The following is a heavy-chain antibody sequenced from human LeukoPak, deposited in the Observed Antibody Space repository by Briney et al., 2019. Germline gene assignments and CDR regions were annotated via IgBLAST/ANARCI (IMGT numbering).Heavy chain of an antibody. V-gene: IGHV3-43D*03. Sequence: GGSLRLSCAASGFTFDDYAMHWVRQAPGKGLEWVSLISWDGGSTYYADSVKGRFTISRDNSKNSLYLQMNSLRAEDTALYYCAKDIYPSPRITLPEDAFDIWSQGTMVTVSS. CDR1: GFTFDDYA. J-gene: IGHJ3*02. CDR3: AKDIYPSPRITLPEDAFDI. CDR2: ISWDGGST. D-gene: IGHD3-10*01.